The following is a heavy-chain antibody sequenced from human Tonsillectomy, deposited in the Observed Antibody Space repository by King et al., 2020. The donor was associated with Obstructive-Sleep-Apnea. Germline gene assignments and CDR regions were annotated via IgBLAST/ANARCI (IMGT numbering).Heavy chain of an antibody. J-gene: IGHJ5*02. Sequence: VQLQESGPGLVKPSQTLSLTCTVSGGSISSGGYYWSWIRQHPGKGLEWIGYIFYSGTTYYNPSLKSRVTISVDTSKKQFSLQLCSVTAADTAVYYYASGITYYYDSSGSYYDWFDPWGQGTLVIVSS. D-gene: IGHD3-22*01. CDR1: GGSISSGGYY. CDR2: IFYSGTT. V-gene: IGHV4-31*03. CDR3: ASGITYYYDSSGSYYDWFDP.